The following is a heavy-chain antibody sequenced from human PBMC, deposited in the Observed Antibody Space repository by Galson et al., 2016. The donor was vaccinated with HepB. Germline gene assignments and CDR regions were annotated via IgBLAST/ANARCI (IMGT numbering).Heavy chain of an antibody. CDR1: GYSFTSYW. CDR2: IHPGDSGT. V-gene: IGHV5-51*01. Sequence: QSGAYLKKPGESLTISCMGTGYSFTSYWSGWVRQMPAIALVCQAMIHPGDSGTRYTRSFQGQVTISADQSISTAYLQWSSLKASDTDMYHCARGTGPPNNWFDPWGQGTLVTVSS. J-gene: IGHJ5*02. D-gene: IGHD3/OR15-3a*01. CDR3: ARGTGPPNNWFDP.